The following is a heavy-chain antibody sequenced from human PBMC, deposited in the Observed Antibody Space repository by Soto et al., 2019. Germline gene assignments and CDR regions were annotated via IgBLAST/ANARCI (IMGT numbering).Heavy chain of an antibody. Sequence: QVQLQQSGPGLVKPSQTLSLTCSISGDSVSSNSATWTWIRQSQSRGLEWLGSTYYRSKWYNDYAVSVKSRISINPDTSKNHFSLQLNSVAPEDTAVYCCASTSLEGGHFDYWGQGTLVTVSS. J-gene: IGHJ4*02. CDR1: GDSVSSNSAT. D-gene: IGHD2-15*01. CDR2: TYYRSKWYN. V-gene: IGHV6-1*01. CDR3: ASTSLEGGHFDY.